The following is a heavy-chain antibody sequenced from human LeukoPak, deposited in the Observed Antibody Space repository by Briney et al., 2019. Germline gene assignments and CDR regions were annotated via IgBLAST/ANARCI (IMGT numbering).Heavy chain of an antibody. Sequence: GGSLRLSCAASGFTFSSYGMNWVRQAPGKGLEWVSSISSSTSYIYYADSVRGRFTISRDNAKNSLYLQMNSLRAEDTAVYYCARADCSSTSCSYYFDSWGQGTLVTVSS. CDR1: GFTFSSYG. J-gene: IGHJ4*02. D-gene: IGHD2-2*01. V-gene: IGHV3-21*01. CDR3: ARADCSSTSCSYYFDS. CDR2: ISSSTSYI.